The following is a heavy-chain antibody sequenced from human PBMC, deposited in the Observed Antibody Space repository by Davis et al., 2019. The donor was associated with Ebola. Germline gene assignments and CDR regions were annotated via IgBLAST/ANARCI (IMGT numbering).Heavy chain of an antibody. V-gene: IGHV1-3*01. J-gene: IGHJ4*02. Sequence: AASVTVSCKASGYTFTSYAMHWVRQAPGQRLEWMGWINAGNGNTKYSQKFQGRVTITTDTSTSTAYMELRSLRSDDTAVYYCAREKLWFGELLGDYWGQGTLVTVSS. CDR3: AREKLWFGELLGDY. CDR1: GYTFTSYA. CDR2: INAGNGNT. D-gene: IGHD3-10*01.